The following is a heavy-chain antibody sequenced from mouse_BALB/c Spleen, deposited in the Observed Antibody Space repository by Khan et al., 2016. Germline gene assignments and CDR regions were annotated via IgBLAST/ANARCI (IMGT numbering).Heavy chain of an antibody. CDR2: IYPGSGTT. CDR1: GYTFTDYY. CDR3: ARSVYYGSYFDY. D-gene: IGHD2-2*01. J-gene: IGHJ2*01. Sequence: QVQLQQSGAELARPGASVKLSCKASGYTFTDYYINWVKQRTGQGLEWIGEIYPGSGTTYYNEKLKGKATLTADKSSSTAYMQLSSLTSEDSAVYFCARSVYYGSYFDYWGQGTTLTVSS. V-gene: IGHV1-77*01.